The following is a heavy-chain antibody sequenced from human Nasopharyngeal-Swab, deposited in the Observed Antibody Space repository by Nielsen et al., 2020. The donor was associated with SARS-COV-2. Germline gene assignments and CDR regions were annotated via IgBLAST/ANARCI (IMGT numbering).Heavy chain of an antibody. V-gene: IGHV3-73*01. J-gene: IGHJ4*02. CDR3: TTDFYFDY. Sequence: VRQMPGKVLEWVGRIGDKDHNYATTYGASVQGRFTISRDDSKNTAFLQMDSLKTEDTALYYCTTDFYFDYWGQGTLVTVSS. CDR2: IGDKDHNYAT.